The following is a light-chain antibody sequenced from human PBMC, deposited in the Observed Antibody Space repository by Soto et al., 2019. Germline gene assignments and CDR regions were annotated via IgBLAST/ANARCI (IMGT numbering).Light chain of an antibody. V-gene: IGLV2-14*03. CDR3: CSSTSSSPYV. CDR1: GSDVGGSNY. CDR2: DVS. Sequence: QSALTQPASVSGSPGQSITISCTGTGSDVGGSNYVSWYQQHPGKAPKLMIYDVSNRPLGVSNRFSGSKSGNTASLTISGLQAEDEADYYCCSSTSSSPYVFGTGTKVTVL. J-gene: IGLJ1*01.